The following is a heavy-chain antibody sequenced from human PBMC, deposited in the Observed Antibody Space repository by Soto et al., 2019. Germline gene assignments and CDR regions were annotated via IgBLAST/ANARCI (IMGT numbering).Heavy chain of an antibody. Sequence: PGASLKISCKGSGYSFTSYWIGWVRQMPGKGLEWMGIIYPGDSDTRYSPSFQGQVTISADKSISTAYLQWSSLKASDTAMYYCARHEGYYGSPAAGLFDYWGQGTLVTVSS. CDR3: ARHEGYYGSPAAGLFDY. J-gene: IGHJ4*02. CDR1: GYSFTSYW. V-gene: IGHV5-51*01. D-gene: IGHD3-10*01. CDR2: IYPGDSDT.